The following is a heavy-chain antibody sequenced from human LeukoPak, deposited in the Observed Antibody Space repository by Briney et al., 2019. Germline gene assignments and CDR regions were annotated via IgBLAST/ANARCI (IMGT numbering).Heavy chain of an antibody. CDR1: GYTFTSYA. Sequence: ASVTVSCKASGYTFTSYAMNWVRQAPGQGLEWMGWINTNTGNPTYAQGFTGRFVFSLDTSVSTAYLQISSLKAEDTAVYYCATGLLWFGEPLGYWGQGTLVTVSS. V-gene: IGHV7-4-1*02. CDR3: ATGLLWFGEPLGY. CDR2: INTNTGNP. D-gene: IGHD3-10*01. J-gene: IGHJ4*02.